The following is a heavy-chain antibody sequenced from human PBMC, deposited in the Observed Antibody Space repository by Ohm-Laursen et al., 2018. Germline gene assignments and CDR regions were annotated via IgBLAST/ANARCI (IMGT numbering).Heavy chain of an antibody. CDR2: ISGSGGST. CDR3: AKGLSGYSSGYYVG. Sequence: SLRLSCTASGFTFSSYAMSWVRQAPGKGLEWVSDISGSGGSTNYADSVKGRFTISRDTSKNTLYLQMNSLRAEDKAVYYCAKGLSGYSSGYYVGWGQGTLVTVSS. D-gene: IGHD6-19*01. CDR1: GFTFSSYA. J-gene: IGHJ4*02. V-gene: IGHV3-23*01.